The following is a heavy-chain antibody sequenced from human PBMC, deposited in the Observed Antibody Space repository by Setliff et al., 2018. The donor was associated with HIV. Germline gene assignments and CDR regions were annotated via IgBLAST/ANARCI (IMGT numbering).Heavy chain of an antibody. D-gene: IGHD3-22*01. CDR2: VSHTGYT. V-gene: IGHV4-38-2*02. J-gene: IGHJ3*02. CDR1: GYSLSSASY. Sequence: PSETLSLTCSVSGYSLSSASYWDWIRQSPEKGLEWIGYVSHTGYTYYNPSLKSRVDMSLDISKNQFSLNVSFVTAADTAVYYCARDKGRPHYYDDTGSYWSDALDIWGQGTMVTVSS. CDR3: ARDKGRPHYYDDTGSYWSDALDI.